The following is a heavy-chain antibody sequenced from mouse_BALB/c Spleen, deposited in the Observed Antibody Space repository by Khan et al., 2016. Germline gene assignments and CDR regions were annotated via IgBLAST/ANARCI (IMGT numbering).Heavy chain of an antibody. CDR2: ISSGGSYI. CDR3: TNIYDGYYEFAY. J-gene: IGHJ3*01. V-gene: IGHV5-6-4*01. D-gene: IGHD2-3*01. Sequence: EVELVESGGGLVKPGGSLKLSCAASGFIFSSYTMSWVRQTPEKRLEWVATISSGGSYIYYPDSVKGRCTISRDNAKPTVYLQMSSLKSEDTAMYYCTNIYDGYYEFAYWGQGTLVTVSA. CDR1: GFIFSSYT.